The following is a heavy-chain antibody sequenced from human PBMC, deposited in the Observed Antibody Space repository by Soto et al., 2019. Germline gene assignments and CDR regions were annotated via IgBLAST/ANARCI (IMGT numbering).Heavy chain of an antibody. V-gene: IGHV1-18*01. CDR1: GGTFSSYA. Sequence: GPVKVSCKASGGTFSSYAISWVRQAPGQGLEWMGWISAYNGNTNYAQKLQGRVTMTTDTSTSTAYMELRSLRSDDTAVYYCARFYDILTGYWPEYYYYGMDVWGQGTTVTVSS. CDR2: ISAYNGNT. J-gene: IGHJ6*02. D-gene: IGHD3-9*01. CDR3: ARFYDILTGYWPEYYYYGMDV.